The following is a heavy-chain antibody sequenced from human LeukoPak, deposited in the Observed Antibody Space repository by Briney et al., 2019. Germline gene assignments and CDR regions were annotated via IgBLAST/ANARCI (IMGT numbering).Heavy chain of an antibody. V-gene: IGHV3-21*01. CDR1: GFTFSTYS. CDR3: ARAPGSTGGYFDY. D-gene: IGHD2-2*01. J-gene: IGHJ4*02. CDR2: ISGSSSYI. Sequence: GGSLRLSCAASGFTFSTYSMNWVRQAPGKGLEWVSSISGSSSYIYNADSVRGRFTISRDNAKNSLYLQMDSLRAEDTAVYYCARAPGSTGGYFDYWGQGTLVTVSS.